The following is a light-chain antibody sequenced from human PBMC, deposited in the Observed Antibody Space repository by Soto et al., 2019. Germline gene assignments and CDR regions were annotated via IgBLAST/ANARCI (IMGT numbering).Light chain of an antibody. CDR3: QQYGSTPRT. CDR2: GAS. J-gene: IGKJ1*01. V-gene: IGKV3-20*01. Sequence: EIVMTQSPVTLSVSPGEKATLSCRASQHIRTDLAWYQQKPGQAPRLLIYGASTRATGIPDRFSVSGSGTDFTRTISRLEPEDFAVYYCQQYGSTPRTVGQGTKVEIK. CDR1: QHIRTD.